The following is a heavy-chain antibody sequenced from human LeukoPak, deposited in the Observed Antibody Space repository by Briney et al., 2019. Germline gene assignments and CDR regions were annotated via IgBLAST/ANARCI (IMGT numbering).Heavy chain of an antibody. V-gene: IGHV3-23*01. CDR1: GFSFSTYT. J-gene: IGHJ4*02. Sequence: PGGSLRLSCAASGFSFSTYTMSWVRQAPGKGLEWVSLITGSGDTTYYADSVRGRFTISRDNPTNTLYLQMDSLRADDTALYFCAKSGSVPGVPYFDYWGQGTMVTVSS. D-gene: IGHD6-19*01. CDR3: AKSGSVPGVPYFDY. CDR2: ITGSGDTT.